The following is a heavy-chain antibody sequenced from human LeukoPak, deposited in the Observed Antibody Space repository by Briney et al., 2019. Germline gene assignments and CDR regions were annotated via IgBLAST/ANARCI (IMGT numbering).Heavy chain of an antibody. J-gene: IGHJ3*01. CDR2: ISYDGIDS. V-gene: IGHV3-30*04. CDR1: GFNFNNYP. D-gene: IGHD3-16*02. CDR3: ARDRYTKNYFDALDL. Sequence: PGRSLRLSCAASGFNFNNYPMHWVRQVPGRGPQWVALISYDGIDSYIADSVKGRFSISRDNSKNTLFLQMNSLRPEDTAVYYCARDRYTKNYFDALDLWGQGSTATVSS.